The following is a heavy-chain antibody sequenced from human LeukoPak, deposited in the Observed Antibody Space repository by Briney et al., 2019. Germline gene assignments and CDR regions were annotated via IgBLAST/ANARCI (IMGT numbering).Heavy chain of an antibody. CDR1: GYTFTGYY. CDR2: INPNSGGT. V-gene: IGHV1-2*06. D-gene: IGHD2-2*01. CDR3: ARDLRTSSRFDP. J-gene: IGHJ5*02. Sequence: KISCKASGYTFTGYYMHWVRQAPGQGLEWMGRINPNSGGTNYAQKFQGRVTMTRDTSISTAYMELSRLRSDDTAVYYCARDLRTSSRFDPWGQGTLVTVSS.